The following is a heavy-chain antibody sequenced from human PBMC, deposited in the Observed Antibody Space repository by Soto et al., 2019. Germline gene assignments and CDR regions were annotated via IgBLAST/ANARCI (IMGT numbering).Heavy chain of an antibody. V-gene: IGHV4-31*03. D-gene: IGHD6-6*01. CDR2: VYYSGST. CDR3: ARDSIAGRYWFDP. J-gene: IGHJ5*02. CDR1: GGSISSGAYY. Sequence: PSETLSLTCTVSGGSISSGAYYWNWIRQLPGKGLEWIGYVYYSGSTYYNPSLKSRVTISVDTSKNQFSLKVSSVTAADTAVYYCARDSIAGRYWFDPWGQGTLVTAPQ.